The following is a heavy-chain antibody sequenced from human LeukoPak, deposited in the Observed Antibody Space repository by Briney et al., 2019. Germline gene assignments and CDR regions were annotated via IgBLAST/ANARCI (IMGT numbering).Heavy chain of an antibody. CDR2: IGTAGDT. Sequence: GGSLRLSCAASGFTFSGYDMHWVRQATGKGLEWVSAIGTAGDTYYPGSVKGRFTISRENAKNSLYLQMNSLRAGDTAVYYCARGVEVRGVTPSLMDVWGQGTTVNVS. V-gene: IGHV3-13*01. D-gene: IGHD3-10*01. CDR1: GFTFSGYD. CDR3: ARGVEVRGVTPSLMDV. J-gene: IGHJ6*02.